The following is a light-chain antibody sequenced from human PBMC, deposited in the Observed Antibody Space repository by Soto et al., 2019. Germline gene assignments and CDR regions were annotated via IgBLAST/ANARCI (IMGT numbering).Light chain of an antibody. Sequence: QSALTQPASVSGSPGQSITISCTGTSSDVGAYNYVSWNQQHPGKAPKLMIYDVSYRPSGVSNRFSGSKSGNTASLTISGLKPEDEADYYCSSYTSSSTRVFGTGTKLTVL. CDR3: SSYTSSSTRV. V-gene: IGLV2-14*01. J-gene: IGLJ1*01. CDR1: SSDVGAYNY. CDR2: DVS.